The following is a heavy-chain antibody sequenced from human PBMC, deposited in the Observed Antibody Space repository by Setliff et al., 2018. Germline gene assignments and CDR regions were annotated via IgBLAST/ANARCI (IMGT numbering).Heavy chain of an antibody. CDR1: GYTFTRYY. Sequence: GASVKVSCKASGYTFTRYYMYWVRKAPGQGLEWMGWNSTYNGVTNYAQRFQGRVTMTTDTSTNTGYLELRGLRSDDTAVYYCLRLVRYCTKIACQATSGDEVWGLGTLVTVSS. CDR2: NSTYNGVT. CDR3: LRLVRYCTKIACQATSGDEV. V-gene: IGHV1-18*01. J-gene: IGHJ4*02. D-gene: IGHD2-8*01.